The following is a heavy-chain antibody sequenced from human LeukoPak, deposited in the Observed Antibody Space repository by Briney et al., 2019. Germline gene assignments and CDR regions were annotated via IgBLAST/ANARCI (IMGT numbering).Heavy chain of an antibody. Sequence: SETLSLTCTVSGDSISSSSFYWGWIRQPPGKGLEWIGSFYYGGSTYYNSSLKSRVTIPVDTSKNQFSLRLTSVTTPDTAVYYCTKGAWYFDFWGRGTLVTVSS. CDR1: GDSISSSSFY. V-gene: IGHV4-39*01. CDR3: TKGAWYFDF. J-gene: IGHJ2*01. CDR2: FYYGGST.